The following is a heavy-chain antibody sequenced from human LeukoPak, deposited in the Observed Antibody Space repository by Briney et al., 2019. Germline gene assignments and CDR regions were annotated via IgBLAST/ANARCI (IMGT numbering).Heavy chain of an antibody. CDR2: IRYEGTYN. V-gene: IGHV3-30*02. D-gene: IGHD4-17*01. CDR1: GFTFSNYG. Sequence: SGGSLRLSCAASGFTFSNYGMHWVRQAPGRGLEWVAFIRYEGTYNDYADSVKGRFTISRDNSKNTLYLQMNSLRPEDTAVYHCAKDLDYGDYRGAFDIWGQGTMVTVSS. CDR3: AKDLDYGDYRGAFDI. J-gene: IGHJ3*02.